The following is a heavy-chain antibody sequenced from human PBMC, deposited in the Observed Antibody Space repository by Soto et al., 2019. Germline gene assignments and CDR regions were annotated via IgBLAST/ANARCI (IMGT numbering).Heavy chain of an antibody. Sequence: EVQLVESGGGLVQPGRSLRLSCAASGFAFDDYVMHWVRQPPGRGLEWVSGITWNGGTIRYVDSVKGRFTISRDNAENSLYLQMNSLRPEDTAVYYCAKGGSAALIAPSGRDNRFDPWGQGTQVTVSS. V-gene: IGHV3-9*01. CDR1: GFAFDDYV. CDR3: AKGGSAALIAPSGRDNRFDP. D-gene: IGHD6-13*01. J-gene: IGHJ5*02. CDR2: ITWNGGTI.